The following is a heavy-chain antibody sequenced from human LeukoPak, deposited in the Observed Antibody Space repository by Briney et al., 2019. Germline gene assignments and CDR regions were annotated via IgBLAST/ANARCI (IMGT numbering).Heavy chain of an antibody. CDR1: GYTFTSYY. Sequence: ASVKVSCEASGYTFTSYYMHWVRQAPGQGLEWMGIINPSGGSTSYAQKFQGRVTMTRDTSTSTVYMELSSLRSEDTAVYYCARDPYCGGDCFRGYFDYWGQGTLVTVSS. CDR3: ARDPYCGGDCFRGYFDY. J-gene: IGHJ4*02. V-gene: IGHV1-46*01. CDR2: INPSGGST. D-gene: IGHD2-21*02.